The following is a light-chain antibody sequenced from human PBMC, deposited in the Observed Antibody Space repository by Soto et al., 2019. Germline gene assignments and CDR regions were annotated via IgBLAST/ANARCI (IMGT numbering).Light chain of an antibody. CDR1: QNIKAW. CDR2: DAS. CDR3: QHYRLYSPWT. Sequence: IQMTQSPSTLSASVGDRVTITCRASQNIKAWLAWYQQKPGKAPKLLISDASSLESGVPSRSSGSGSGTEFTLTISGLQPDDFATYYCQHYRLYSPWTFGQGTKV. V-gene: IGKV1-5*01. J-gene: IGKJ1*01.